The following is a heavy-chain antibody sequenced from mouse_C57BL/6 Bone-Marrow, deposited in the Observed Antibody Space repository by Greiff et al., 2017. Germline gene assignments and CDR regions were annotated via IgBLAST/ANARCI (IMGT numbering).Heavy chain of an antibody. CDR3: ARDDSAWFAY. J-gene: IGHJ3*01. V-gene: IGHV1-52*01. CDR2: IDPSDSET. Sequence: QVQLQQPGAELVRPGSSVKLSCKASGYTFTSYWMDWVKQRPIQGLEWIGNIDPSDSETHYNQKFKDKATLTVDKSSSTAYMQLSSLTSEDSAVYYCARDDSAWFAYWGQGTLVTVSA. D-gene: IGHD2-12*01. CDR1: GYTFTSYW.